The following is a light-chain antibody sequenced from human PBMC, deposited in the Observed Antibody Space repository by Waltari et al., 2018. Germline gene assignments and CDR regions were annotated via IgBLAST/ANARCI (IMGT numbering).Light chain of an antibody. CDR3: QQYSGYPRT. CDR1: QGISSH. Sequence: DIQITQSPSSVSAAVGDRVTNTCRASQGISSHLAWFQQKPGKAPKSLIYAASSLQRGVPSKFSGSGSGTEFTLTINSLQPEDFATYYCQQYSGYPRTFGQGTRVEI. CDR2: AAS. V-gene: IGKV1-16*02. J-gene: IGKJ1*01.